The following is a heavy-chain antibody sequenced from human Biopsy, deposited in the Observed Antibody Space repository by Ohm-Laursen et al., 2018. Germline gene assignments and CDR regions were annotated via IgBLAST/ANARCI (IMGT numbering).Heavy chain of an antibody. J-gene: IGHJ4*02. CDR2: ISGYNGNT. V-gene: IGHV1-18*01. CDR1: GYFFSSYG. D-gene: IGHD1-26*01. Sequence: GSSVYVSCKTSGYFFSSYGLNWVRQAPGQGLEWLGWISGYNGNTNYAQKFQGRVTMTIDSSASTAYLEMRSLTSDDPAFYYCVRGTGSQYFDYWGQGTLVTVSS. CDR3: VRGTGSQYFDY.